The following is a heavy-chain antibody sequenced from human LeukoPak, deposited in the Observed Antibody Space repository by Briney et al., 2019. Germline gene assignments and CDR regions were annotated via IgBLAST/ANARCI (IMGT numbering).Heavy chain of an antibody. CDR1: GGTFSSYS. J-gene: IGHJ6*03. Sequence: SMKVSCKGSGGTFSSYSISWVRQAPGQGLEWMGGIIPAFGTAHYAQKFQGRVTFTTDESTTTAYMELRSLRSEDTAVYYCASEGNYDSSGYSRYNYYYMDVWGKGTAVTVSS. CDR2: IIPAFGTA. CDR3: ASEGNYDSSGYSRYNYYYMDV. D-gene: IGHD3-22*01. V-gene: IGHV1-69*05.